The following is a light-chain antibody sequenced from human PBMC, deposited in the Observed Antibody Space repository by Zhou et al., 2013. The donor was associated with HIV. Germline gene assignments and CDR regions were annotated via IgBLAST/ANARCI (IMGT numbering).Light chain of an antibody. CDR1: QSITSW. Sequence: DIQMTQSPSTLSASIGDRVTITCRASQSITSWLAWYQQKPGNPPKLLIYGASTLQSGVPSRFSGSGSGTDFTLTINCLQSEDFATYHCQEYYDYLWTFGQGTQVEMK. J-gene: IGKJ1*01. CDR2: GAS. V-gene: IGKV1-5*01. CDR3: QEYYDYLWT.